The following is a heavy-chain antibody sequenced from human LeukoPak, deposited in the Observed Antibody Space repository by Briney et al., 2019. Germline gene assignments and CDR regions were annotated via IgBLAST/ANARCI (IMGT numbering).Heavy chain of an antibody. CDR2: INHSGST. J-gene: IGHJ4*02. D-gene: IGHD5-18*01. CDR3: AGTKIQLWSQFDY. V-gene: IGHV4-34*01. CDR1: GGSFSGYY. Sequence: SETLSLTCAVYGGSFSGYYWGWIRQPPGKGLEWIGEINHSGSTNYNPSLKSRVTISVDTSKNQFSLKLSSVTAADTAVYYCAGTKIQLWSQFDYWGQGTLVTVSS.